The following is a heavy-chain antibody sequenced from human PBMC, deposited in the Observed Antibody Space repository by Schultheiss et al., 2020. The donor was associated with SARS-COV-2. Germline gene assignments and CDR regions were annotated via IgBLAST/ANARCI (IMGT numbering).Heavy chain of an antibody. CDR2: IIPMFGTT. J-gene: IGHJ6*02. CDR1: GGAFSTYT. Sequence: SVKVSCKASGGAFSTYTIAWVRQAPGQGLEWMGGIIPMFGTTNYAEKFQGRVTITADEHTSTAYMELSSLRSEDTAVYYCAKDRIQFLEPMDVWGQGTTVTVSS. CDR3: AKDRIQFLEPMDV. D-gene: IGHD3-3*01. V-gene: IGHV1-69*13.